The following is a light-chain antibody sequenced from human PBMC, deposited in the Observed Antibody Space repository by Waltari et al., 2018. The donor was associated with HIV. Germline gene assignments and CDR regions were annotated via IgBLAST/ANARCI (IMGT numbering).Light chain of an antibody. J-gene: IGLJ3*02. Sequence: QSVLTQPASVSGSPGQSVTISCTGTSSDFGFANYVSWYQQYPGKAPTLTIYEVSSRPSGVSDRFSGSKSGNTASLTISGLQNEDEADYFCTSYTTSDTLRFGGGTKVTVL. V-gene: IGLV2-14*03. CDR1: SSDFGFANY. CDR2: EVS. CDR3: TSYTTSDTLR.